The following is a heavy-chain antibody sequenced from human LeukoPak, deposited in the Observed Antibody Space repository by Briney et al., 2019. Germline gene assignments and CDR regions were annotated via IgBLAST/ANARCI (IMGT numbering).Heavy chain of an antibody. D-gene: IGHD6-19*01. Sequence: SGGSLRLSCAASGFTFSSYGMHWVRQAPGKGLEWVAVISYDGSNKYYADSVKGRFTISRDNSKNTLYLQMNSLRAEDTAVYYCVKGRPRFYSGWYIVDFDYWGQGTLVTVSS. CDR2: ISYDGSNK. V-gene: IGHV3-30*18. CDR3: VKGRPRFYSGWYIVDFDY. CDR1: GFTFSSYG. J-gene: IGHJ4*02.